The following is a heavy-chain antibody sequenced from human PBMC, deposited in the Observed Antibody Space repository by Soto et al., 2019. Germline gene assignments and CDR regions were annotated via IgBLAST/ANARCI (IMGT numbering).Heavy chain of an antibody. D-gene: IGHD3-10*01. V-gene: IGHV1-69*13. CDR3: ARTAASLSGGSGSYWGLDV. CDR2: IIPTFGTA. CDR1: GGTFSSYA. J-gene: IGHJ6*02. Sequence: SVKVSCKASGGTFSSYAISWVRQAPGQGLEWMGGIIPTFGTANYAQKFQGRVTITADESTSTAYMELSSLRSEDTAVYYCARTAASLSGGSGSYWGLDVWGQGTTVTVSS.